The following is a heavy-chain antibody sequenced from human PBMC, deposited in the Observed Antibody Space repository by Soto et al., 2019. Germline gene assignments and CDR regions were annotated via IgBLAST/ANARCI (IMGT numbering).Heavy chain of an antibody. Sequence: EVQLVESGGGLVQPGGSLRLSCAASGFTFSSYWMSWVRQAPGKGLEWVANIKQDGSEKYYVDSVKGRFTISRDNAKNSLYLQMNSLRAEDTAVYYCARDGIAVAGTYYYYYGMDVWGQGTTVTVSS. V-gene: IGHV3-7*04. CDR1: GFTFSSYW. D-gene: IGHD6-19*01. CDR3: ARDGIAVAGTYYYYYGMDV. CDR2: IKQDGSEK. J-gene: IGHJ6*02.